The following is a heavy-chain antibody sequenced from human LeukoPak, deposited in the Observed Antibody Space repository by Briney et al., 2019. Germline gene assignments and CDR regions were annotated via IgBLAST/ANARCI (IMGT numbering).Heavy chain of an antibody. CDR1: GGSISSYY. CDR3: ARRSDRGYDFDY. CDR2: IYYSGSA. J-gene: IGHJ4*02. V-gene: IGHV4-59*01. D-gene: IGHD5-12*01. Sequence: SETLSLTCTVSGGSISSYYWSWIRQPPGKGLEYIGFIYYSGSAKYNPSLKSRVTISVDTSKNQFSLKLSPVTAADTAVYYCARRSDRGYDFDYWGQGTLVTVS.